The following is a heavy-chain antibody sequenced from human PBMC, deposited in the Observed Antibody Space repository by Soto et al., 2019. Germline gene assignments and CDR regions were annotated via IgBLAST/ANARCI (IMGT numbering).Heavy chain of an antibody. J-gene: IGHJ5*02. CDR3: AREGPGNWFGP. CDR2: IYYSGST. V-gene: IGHV4-59*01. CDR1: GGSISSYY. Sequence: SETLSLTCTVSGGSISSYYWSWIRQPPGKGLEWIGYIYYSGSTNYNPSLRSRVTISVDTSKNQFSLKLSSVTAADTAVYYCAREGPGNWFGPWGQGTLVTVSS.